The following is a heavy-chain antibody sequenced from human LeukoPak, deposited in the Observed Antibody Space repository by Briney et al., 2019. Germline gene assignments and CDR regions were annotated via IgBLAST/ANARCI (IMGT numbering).Heavy chain of an antibody. D-gene: IGHD3-22*01. CDR3: AKDRRGTDYYDSSGYYEGYFDY. Sequence: GGSLRLSCAASGFTVSSNYMSWVRQAPGKGLEWVSVIYSGGSTYYADSVKGRLTISRDNSKNTLYLQMNSLRAEDTAVYYCAKDRRGTDYYDSSGYYEGYFDYWGQGTLVTVSS. J-gene: IGHJ4*02. V-gene: IGHV3-66*02. CDR2: IYSGGST. CDR1: GFTVSSNY.